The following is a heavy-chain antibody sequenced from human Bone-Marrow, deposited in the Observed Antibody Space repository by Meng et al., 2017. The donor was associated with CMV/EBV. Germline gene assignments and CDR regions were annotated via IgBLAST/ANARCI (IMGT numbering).Heavy chain of an antibody. CDR3: ARDRGYSNRGANWFDP. V-gene: IGHV3-20*01. Sequence: GESLKISCAASGFTFDDYGMGWVRQAPGKGLEWVSGINWNGGSTGYADSVKGRFTISRDNAKNSLYLQMNSLRAEDTALYHCARDRGYSNRGANWFDPWGQGTLVPVSS. CDR2: INWNGGST. CDR1: GFTFDDYG. D-gene: IGHD4-11*01. J-gene: IGHJ5*02.